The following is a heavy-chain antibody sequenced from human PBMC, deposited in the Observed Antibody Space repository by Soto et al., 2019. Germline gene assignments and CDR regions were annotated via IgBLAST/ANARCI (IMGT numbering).Heavy chain of an antibody. V-gene: IGHV1-18*04. D-gene: IGHD1-26*01. Sequence: QVHLVQSGAVVENPGASVKVSCKASGYTFTNFGINWVRQAPGQGLEWMGRITPYNANANYPQKHQDRLTITTDTSTKTAYLELRSLRSDDTAVYFCARARMFSGAHHDYWGQGTRVTVSS. CDR2: ITPYNANA. J-gene: IGHJ4*02. CDR1: GYTFTNFG. CDR3: ARARMFSGAHHDY.